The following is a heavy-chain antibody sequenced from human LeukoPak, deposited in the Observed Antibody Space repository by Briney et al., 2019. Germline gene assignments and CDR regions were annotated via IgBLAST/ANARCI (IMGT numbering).Heavy chain of an antibody. CDR1: GFTFSSYG. D-gene: IGHD6-13*01. Sequence: GGSLRLSCAASGFTFSSYGMHWVRQAPGKGLEWVAVISYDGSNKYYADSVKGRFTISRDNFKNTLYLQMNSLRAEDTAVYYCAKDSSSTSLDYWGQGTLVTVSS. V-gene: IGHV3-30*18. CDR2: ISYDGSNK. J-gene: IGHJ4*02. CDR3: AKDSSSTSLDY.